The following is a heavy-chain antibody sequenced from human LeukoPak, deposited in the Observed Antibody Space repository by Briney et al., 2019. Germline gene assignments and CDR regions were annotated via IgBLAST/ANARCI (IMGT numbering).Heavy chain of an antibody. Sequence: KTSETLSLTCAVNGGSFSDYLWTWIRQSPGKGLEWIGEVNQGGRTNFNPSLKSRVTISADRSKYHFSLTLRSVTAADTAVYYCARGKRVWFGELMTSFSYFYIDVWGRGPTVIVSS. CDR2: VNQGGRT. V-gene: IGHV4-34*01. CDR3: ARGKRVWFGELMTSFSYFYIDV. D-gene: IGHD3-10*01. CDR1: GGSFSDYL. J-gene: IGHJ6*03.